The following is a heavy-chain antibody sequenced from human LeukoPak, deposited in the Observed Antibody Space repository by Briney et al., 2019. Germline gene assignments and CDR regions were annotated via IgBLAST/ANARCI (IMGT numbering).Heavy chain of an antibody. CDR1: GFTFSSYW. V-gene: IGHV3-7*01. CDR2: IKQDGSEK. CDR3: ARDSGSSSGWYYFDY. Sequence: GGSLRLSCAASGFTFSSYWMSWVRLAPGKGLEWVANIKQDGSEKYYVDSVKGRFTISRDNAKNSLYLQMNSLRAEDTAVYYCARDSGSSSGWYYFDYWGQETLVTVSS. J-gene: IGHJ4*02. D-gene: IGHD6-19*01.